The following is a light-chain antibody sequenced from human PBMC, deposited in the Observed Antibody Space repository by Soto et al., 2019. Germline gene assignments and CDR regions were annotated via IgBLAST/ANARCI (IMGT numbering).Light chain of an antibody. J-gene: IGKJ4*01. CDR1: QDVRSF. CDR3: QQYDNRLT. CDR2: DAS. V-gene: IGKV1-33*01. Sequence: DIQMTQSPSSLSASVGDRVSITCQASQDVRSFLNWYQQKPEKAPKLLIYDASNLEAGVPSRFSGSGSGTDFTLNISSLQPGDIATYYCQQYDNRLTFGGGTKVEIK.